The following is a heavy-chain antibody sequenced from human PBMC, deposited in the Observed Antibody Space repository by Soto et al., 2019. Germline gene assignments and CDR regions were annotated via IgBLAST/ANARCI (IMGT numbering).Heavy chain of an antibody. Sequence: SVNVSCKSSGGTFSSYAISWVRQAPGQGLEWMGGIIPIFGTANYAQKFQGRVTITADESTSTAYMELSSPRSEDTAVYYCARDRDDYVWGTNNWFDPWGQGTLVTVSS. V-gene: IGHV1-69*13. CDR3: ARDRDDYVWGTNNWFDP. CDR2: IIPIFGTA. J-gene: IGHJ5*02. CDR1: GGTFSSYA. D-gene: IGHD3-16*01.